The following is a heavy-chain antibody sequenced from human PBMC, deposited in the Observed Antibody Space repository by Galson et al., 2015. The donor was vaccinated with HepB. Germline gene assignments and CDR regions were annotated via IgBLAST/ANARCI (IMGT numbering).Heavy chain of an antibody. V-gene: IGHV3-30*18. CDR1: GFTFSSYG. CDR3: AKEGGYSYGYGYYYYGMDV. Sequence: SLRLSCAASGFTFSSYGMHWVRQAPGKGLEWVAVISYDGSNKYYADSVKGRFTISRDNSKNTLYLQMNSLRAEDTAVYYCAKEGGYSYGYGYYYYGMDVWGQGTTVTVSS. D-gene: IGHD5-18*01. CDR2: ISYDGSNK. J-gene: IGHJ6*02.